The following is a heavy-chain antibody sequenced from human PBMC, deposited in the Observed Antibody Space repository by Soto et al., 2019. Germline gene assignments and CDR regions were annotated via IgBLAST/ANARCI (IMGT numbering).Heavy chain of an antibody. D-gene: IGHD2-15*01. CDR2: IYFGDSDA. CDR3: AGGGYCTGGGCSRHYFDS. J-gene: IGHJ4*02. V-gene: IGHV5-51*01. Sequence: HGESLKISCEGSGYIFASSWIGWVRQMPGKGLEWLGIIYFGDSDARYSPSFQGQVTISADKSISTAYLQWSSLKASDTAIFYCAGGGYCTGGGCSRHYFDSWGQGTLVTVSS. CDR1: GYIFASSW.